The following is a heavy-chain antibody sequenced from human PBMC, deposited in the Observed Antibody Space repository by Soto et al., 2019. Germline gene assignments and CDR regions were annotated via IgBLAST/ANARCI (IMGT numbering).Heavy chain of an antibody. CDR1: GFTVSSNY. CDR2: IYSDGTT. D-gene: IGHD6-6*01. Sequence: GGSLRLSCAASGFTVSSNYMNWVRQAPGKGLEWVSIIYSDGTTSYADSVKGRFTISRHNFKNTLHLQMNSLRAEDTAAYYCAILSNWGQGTLVTVSS. V-gene: IGHV3-53*01. J-gene: IGHJ4*02. CDR3: AILSN.